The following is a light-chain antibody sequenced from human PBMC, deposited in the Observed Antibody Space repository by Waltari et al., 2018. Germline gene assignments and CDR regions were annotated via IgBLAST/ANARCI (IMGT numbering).Light chain of an antibody. V-gene: IGKV4-1*01. Sequence: DIVMTQSPDSLAVSLGESATINCKSSQTVLYRSNDMNSLTWYPQKSGQPPKLLIYWASPRESGVPDRFSGSGSGTDFTLTISSLQAEDVAVYYCQQYYTTPWTFGQGTKVEIK. CDR2: WAS. CDR3: QQYYTTPWT. CDR1: QTVLYRSNDMNS. J-gene: IGKJ1*01.